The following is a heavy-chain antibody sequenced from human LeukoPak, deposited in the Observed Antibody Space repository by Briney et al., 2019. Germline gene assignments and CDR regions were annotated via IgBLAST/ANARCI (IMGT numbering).Heavy chain of an antibody. CDR1: GFTFSSYS. D-gene: IGHD1-26*01. CDR2: IYSGGTT. CDR3: VRGFTGSYDY. V-gene: IGHV3-53*01. J-gene: IGHJ4*02. Sequence: PGGSLRPSCAASGFTFSSYSMNWVRQAPGKGLEWVSGIYSGGTTYYADSVKGRFTISRDNSKNTVHLQMNSLRAEDTAVYYCVRGFTGSYDYWGQGTLVTVSS.